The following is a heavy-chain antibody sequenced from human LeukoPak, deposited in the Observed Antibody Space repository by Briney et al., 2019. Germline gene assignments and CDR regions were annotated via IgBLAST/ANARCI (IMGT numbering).Heavy chain of an antibody. Sequence: SETLSLTCAVSGYSISSGYYWGWIRQPPGKGLEWIGNMCHSGSTFYNPSLKSRVTISVDTSKNQFSLKLSSVTAADTAVYYCARRIGTSYFDYWGQGTLVTVSS. V-gene: IGHV4-38-2*01. CDR1: GYSISSGYY. CDR3: ARRIGTSYFDY. J-gene: IGHJ4*02. CDR2: MCHSGST. D-gene: IGHD1-1*01.